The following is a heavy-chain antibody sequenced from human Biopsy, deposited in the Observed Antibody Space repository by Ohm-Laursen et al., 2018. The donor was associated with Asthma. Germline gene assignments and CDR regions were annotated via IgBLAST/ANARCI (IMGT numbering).Heavy chain of an antibody. CDR3: ARTHERWTSIQDDALDI. CDR1: GFTFSSFG. J-gene: IGHJ3*02. Sequence: SLRLSCSASGFTFSSFGMHWVRQAPGKGLEWVAVISYDGGNKFYGDSVKGRFTLSRDNSRNTLYLQMNSLRVEDTAIYYCARTHERWTSIQDDALDIWGQGTMVIVSS. V-gene: IGHV3-30*03. CDR2: ISYDGGNK. D-gene: IGHD4-23*01.